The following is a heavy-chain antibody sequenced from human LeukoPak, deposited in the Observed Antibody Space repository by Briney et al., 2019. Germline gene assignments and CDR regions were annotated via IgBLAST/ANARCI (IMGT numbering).Heavy chain of an antibody. CDR2: MNPNSGNT. V-gene: IGHV1-8*01. CDR1: GYTFTSYD. Sequence: ASVKVSCKASGYTFTSYDINWVRQATGQGLEWMGWMNPNSGNTGYAQKFQGRVTMTRDTSITTVYIELDSLRSDDTAVYYCARDHYYTSGSPSFDYWGQGTLVTVSS. CDR3: ARDHYYTSGSPSFDY. D-gene: IGHD3-10*01. J-gene: IGHJ4*02.